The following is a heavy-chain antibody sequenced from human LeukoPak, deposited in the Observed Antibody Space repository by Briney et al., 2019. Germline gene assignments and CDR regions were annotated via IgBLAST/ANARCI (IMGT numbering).Heavy chain of an antibody. D-gene: IGHD5-18*01. J-gene: IGHJ6*03. CDR1: GFTFSSYG. Sequence: GGSLRLSXAASGFTFSSYGMHWVRQAPGKGLEWVAVIWYDGSNKYYADSVKGRFTISRDNSKNTLYLQMNSLRAEDTAAYYCAKAGAGSRGYSYGWNYYYYYYMDVWGKGTTVTVSS. CDR2: IWYDGSNK. V-gene: IGHV3-33*06. CDR3: AKAGAGSRGYSYGWNYYYYYYMDV.